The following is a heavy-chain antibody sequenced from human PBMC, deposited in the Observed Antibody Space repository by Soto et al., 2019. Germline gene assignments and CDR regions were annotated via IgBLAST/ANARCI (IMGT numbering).Heavy chain of an antibody. D-gene: IGHD2-2*01. CDR3: ARDIVVLPAAAGVQFDY. Sequence: ASVKVSCKASGDTFTSYGISWVRQAPGQGLEWMGWISAYNGNTNYAQKLQGRVTMTTDTSTSTAYMELRSLRSDDTAVYYCARDIVVLPAAAGVQFDYWGQGTLVTVSS. J-gene: IGHJ4*02. CDR1: GDTFTSYG. V-gene: IGHV1-18*01. CDR2: ISAYNGNT.